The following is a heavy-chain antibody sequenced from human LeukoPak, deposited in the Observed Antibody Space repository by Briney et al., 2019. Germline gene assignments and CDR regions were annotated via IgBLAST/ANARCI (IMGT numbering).Heavy chain of an antibody. CDR2: IKQDGSEK. J-gene: IGHJ4*02. CDR3: ARGYSSGWYAFDY. CDR1: GFTFSSYW. Sequence: QSGGSLRLSCAASGFTFSSYWMSWVRQAPGKGLEWVANIKQDGSEKYYVDSVKGRFTISRDNAENSLYLQMNSLRAEDTAVYYCARGYSSGWYAFDYWGQGTLVTVSS. V-gene: IGHV3-7*01. D-gene: IGHD6-19*01.